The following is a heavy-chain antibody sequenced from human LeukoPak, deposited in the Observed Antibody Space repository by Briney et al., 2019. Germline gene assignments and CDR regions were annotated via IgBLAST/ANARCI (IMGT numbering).Heavy chain of an antibody. V-gene: IGHV2-5*02. CDR3: ARRSLEITGFEY. CDR1: GFSLSTRGVG. Sequence: ESGPTLVNPTQTLTLTCTFSGFSLSTRGVGVGWIRQPPGKALEWLALIYWDDDKRYSPSLKSRLTITKDTSKNQMDLTMTNMDPVDTATYYCARRSLEITGFEYWGQGTLVTVSS. CDR2: IYWDDDK. D-gene: IGHD1-1*01. J-gene: IGHJ4*02.